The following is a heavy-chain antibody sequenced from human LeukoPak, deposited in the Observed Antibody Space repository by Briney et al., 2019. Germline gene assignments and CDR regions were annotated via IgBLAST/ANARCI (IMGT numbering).Heavy chain of an antibody. D-gene: IGHD3-10*01. J-gene: IGHJ5*02. CDR3: ARTHMGVAAEFDP. CDR2: IYTSGTA. CDR1: GGSISSGSYY. Sequence: PSQTLSLTCTVSGGSISSGSYYWSWIRQPAGKGLEWIGRIYTSGTADCNPSLKSRVTMSLDTSKNQFSLKLSSVTAADTAVYYCARTHMGVAAEFDPWGQGTLVTVSS. V-gene: IGHV4-61*02.